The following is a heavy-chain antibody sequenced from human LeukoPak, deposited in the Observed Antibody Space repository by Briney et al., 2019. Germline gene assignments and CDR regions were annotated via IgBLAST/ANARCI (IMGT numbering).Heavy chain of an antibody. CDR3: ARAPPSHYYDSSGYAPGDAFDI. V-gene: IGHV1-18*01. J-gene: IGHJ3*02. CDR1: GYTFTSYG. CDR2: ISAYNGNT. Sequence: ASVTVSCKASGYTFTSYGISWVRQAPGQGLEWMGWISAYNGNTNYAQKLQGRVTMTTDTSTSTAYMELRSLRSDDTAVYYCARAPPSHYYDSSGYAPGDAFDIWGQGTMVTVSS. D-gene: IGHD3-22*01.